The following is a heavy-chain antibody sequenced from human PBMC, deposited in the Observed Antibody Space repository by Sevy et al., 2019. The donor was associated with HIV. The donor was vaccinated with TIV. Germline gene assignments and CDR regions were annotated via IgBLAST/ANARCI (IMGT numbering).Heavy chain of an antibody. V-gene: IGHV3-33*01. CDR3: ARGGYYYDNAAYYALDS. CDR1: GFTFSNYA. D-gene: IGHD3-22*01. Sequence: GGCLRLSCAATGFTFSNYAMHWVRQAPGKGIEWVAIIWSDGAYQYHGDSVKGRFTISRDNSKNTLYLQMNNVRVEDTAVYYCARGGYYYDNAAYYALDSWGQGTLVTVSS. J-gene: IGHJ4*02. CDR2: IWSDGAYQ.